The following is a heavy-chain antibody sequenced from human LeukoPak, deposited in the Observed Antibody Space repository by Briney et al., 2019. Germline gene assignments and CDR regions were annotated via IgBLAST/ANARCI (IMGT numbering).Heavy chain of an antibody. V-gene: IGHV1-18*01. D-gene: IGHD6-13*01. CDR2: ISAYNGNT. J-gene: IGHJ4*02. Sequence: GASVKVSCKASGYTFTSYGISWVRQAPGQGLEWMGWISAYNGNTIYAQKFQGRVTMTEDTSTDTAYMELSSLRSEDTAVYYCATELLIAAAGTGRDYWGQGTLVTVSS. CDR3: ATELLIAAAGTGRDY. CDR1: GYTFTSYG.